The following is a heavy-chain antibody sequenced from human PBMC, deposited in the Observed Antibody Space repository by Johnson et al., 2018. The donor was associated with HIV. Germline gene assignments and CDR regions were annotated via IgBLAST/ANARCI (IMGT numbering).Heavy chain of an antibody. J-gene: IGHJ3*02. CDR2: IYSGGST. CDR1: GFTVRSNY. CDR3: ARMTTTVIHHDAFDI. Sequence: VQLVESGGGLVKPGGSLRLSCAASGFTVRSNYMSWVRQAPGKGLEWVSLIYSGGSTYYADSVKGRFTISRDNSKNTLYLQMNSLRAEDTAVYYCARMTTTVIHHDAFDIRGQGTMFTFSS. V-gene: IGHV3-66*01. D-gene: IGHD4-17*01.